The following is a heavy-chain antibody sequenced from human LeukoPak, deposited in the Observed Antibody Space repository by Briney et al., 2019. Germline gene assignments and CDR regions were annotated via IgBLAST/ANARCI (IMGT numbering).Heavy chain of an antibody. D-gene: IGHD5-24*01. CDR1: GFTFSSYA. J-gene: IGHJ4*02. CDR2: ISGSGGST. CDR3: AKSRGRDGYNW. V-gene: IGHV3-23*01. Sequence: GGSLRLSCAASGFTFSSYAMSWVRQAPGRGLEWVSAISGSGGSTYYADSVKGRFTISRDNSKNTLYLQMNSLRAEDTAVYYCAKSRGRDGYNWWGQGTLVTVSS.